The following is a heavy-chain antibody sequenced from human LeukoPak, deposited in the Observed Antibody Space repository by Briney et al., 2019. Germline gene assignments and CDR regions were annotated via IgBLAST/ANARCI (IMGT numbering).Heavy chain of an antibody. V-gene: IGHV4-39*07. Sequence: SETLSLTCTVSGGSISSSSYYWGWIRQPPGKGLEWIGSIYYSGSTYCNPSLKSRVTISVDTSKNQFSLKLSSVTAADTAVYYCARAYEESPFDYWGQGTLVTVSS. D-gene: IGHD3-16*01. CDR3: ARAYEESPFDY. CDR1: GGSISSSSYY. J-gene: IGHJ4*02. CDR2: IYYSGST.